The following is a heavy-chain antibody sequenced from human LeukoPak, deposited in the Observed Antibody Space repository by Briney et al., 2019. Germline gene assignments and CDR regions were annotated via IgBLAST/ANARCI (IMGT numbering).Heavy chain of an antibody. D-gene: IGHD6-19*01. CDR2: INFSASFT. J-gene: IGHJ4*02. V-gene: IGHV3-11*05. Sequence: GGSLRLSCAASGFTFSNYYMSWIRQAPGKGLEWVSFINFSASFTNYADSVKGRFTISRDNSKNSLYLQMNSLRPEDTAVYYCARGIGEQWLVGLFDYWGQGTLVTVSS. CDR3: ARGIGEQWLVGLFDY. CDR1: GFTFSNYY.